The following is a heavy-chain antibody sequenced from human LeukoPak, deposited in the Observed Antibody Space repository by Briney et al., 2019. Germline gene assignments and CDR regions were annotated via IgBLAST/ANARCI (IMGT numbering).Heavy chain of an antibody. Sequence: SQTLSLTCTVSGGSISSGGYYWSWIRQHPGKGLEWIGYIYYSGSTYYNPSLKSRVTISVDTSKNQFSLKLSSVTAADTAVYYCARGQRYYGSGSSLGMDVWGQGTTVTVSS. CDR3: ARGQRYYGSGSSLGMDV. D-gene: IGHD3-10*01. V-gene: IGHV4-31*03. J-gene: IGHJ6*02. CDR1: GGSISSGGYY. CDR2: IYYSGST.